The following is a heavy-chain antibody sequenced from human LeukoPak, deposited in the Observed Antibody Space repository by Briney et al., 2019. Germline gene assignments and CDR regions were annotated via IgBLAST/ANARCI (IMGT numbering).Heavy chain of an antibody. D-gene: IGHD3-22*01. CDR2: ISSSSYI. J-gene: IGHJ4*02. CDR3: ARVITYYYDSSGETDY. V-gene: IGHV3-21*01. CDR1: GFTFSSYS. Sequence: PGGSLRLSCAASGFTFSSYSMNWVRQAPGKGLEWVSSISSSSYIYYADSVKGRFTISRDNAKNSLYLQMSSLRAEDTAVYYCARVITYYYDSSGETDYWGLGTLVTVSS.